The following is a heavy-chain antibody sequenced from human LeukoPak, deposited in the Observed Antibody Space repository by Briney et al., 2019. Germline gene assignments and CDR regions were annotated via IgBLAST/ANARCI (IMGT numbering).Heavy chain of an antibody. Sequence: GGSLRLSCAASGFTFSSYGMHWVRQAPGKGLEWVAVISYDGSNKYYADSVKGRFTISRDNSKNTLYLQMNSLRAEGTAVYYCAKAMTTVTTPDAFDNWGQGTMVTVSS. CDR1: GFTFSSYG. V-gene: IGHV3-30*05. CDR3: AKAMTTVTTPDAFDN. CDR2: ISYDGSNK. J-gene: IGHJ3*02. D-gene: IGHD4-17*01.